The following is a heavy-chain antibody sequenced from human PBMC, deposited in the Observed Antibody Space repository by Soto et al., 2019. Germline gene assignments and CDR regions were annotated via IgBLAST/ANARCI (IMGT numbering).Heavy chain of an antibody. Sequence: QVQLVQSGAEEKKPGASVKVSCKASGYTFTSYAMHWVRQAPGQRLEWMGWINAGNGNTKYSQKFQGRVTITRDTXXXXAXXXLXXLRSEDTAVXYCASESYGGEFDYWGQGTLVTVSS. V-gene: IGHV1-3*05. CDR2: INAGNGNT. CDR1: GYTFTSYA. CDR3: ASESYGGEFDY. J-gene: IGHJ4*02. D-gene: IGHD4-17*01.